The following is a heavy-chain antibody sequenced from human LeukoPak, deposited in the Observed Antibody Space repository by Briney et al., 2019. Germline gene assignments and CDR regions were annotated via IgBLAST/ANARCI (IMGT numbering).Heavy chain of an antibody. Sequence: GGSMRLPRAASGFTFSSYAMHWVRQATGKGLEWVAVISYDGSNKYYADSVKGRFTISRDNSKNTLYLQMNSLRAEDTAVYYCAREPPGYYDSTYGMDVWGQGTTVTVSS. V-gene: IGHV3-30*04. CDR3: AREPPGYYDSTYGMDV. CDR1: GFTFSSYA. D-gene: IGHD3-22*01. CDR2: ISYDGSNK. J-gene: IGHJ6*02.